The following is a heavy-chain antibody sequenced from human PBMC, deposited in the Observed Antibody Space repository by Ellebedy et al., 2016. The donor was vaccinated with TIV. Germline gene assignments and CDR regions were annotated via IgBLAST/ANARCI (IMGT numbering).Heavy chain of an antibody. Sequence: GESLKISXAASGFTFRIYTMNWVRQPPGKGLEWVSSISRSGDDIYYADSMKGRFTISRDNAKNSLYLEMNSLSDEDTGVYYCARGFGELAIFDNWGQGTLVTVSS. V-gene: IGHV3-21*01. CDR3: ARGFGELAIFDN. D-gene: IGHD3-10*01. J-gene: IGHJ4*02. CDR1: GFTFRIYT. CDR2: ISRSGDDI.